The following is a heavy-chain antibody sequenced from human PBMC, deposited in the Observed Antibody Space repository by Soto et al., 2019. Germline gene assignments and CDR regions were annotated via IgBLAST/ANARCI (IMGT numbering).Heavy chain of an antibody. CDR3: ARIQPYVAVDY. D-gene: IGHD3-10*02. J-gene: IGHJ4*02. CDR2: IIPILGIP. CDR1: GGTFSSYI. V-gene: IGHV1-69*02. Sequence: QVQLVQSGAEVKKPGSSVKVSCKASGGTFSSYIISWVRQAPGQGLEWMGRIIPILGIPNYAQKFQGRVTIPADKSTGTAYMELSSMRSEDTAVYYCARIQPYVAVDYWGQGTLVTVSS.